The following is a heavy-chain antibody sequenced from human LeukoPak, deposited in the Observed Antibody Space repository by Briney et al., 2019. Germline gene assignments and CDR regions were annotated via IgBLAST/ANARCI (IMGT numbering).Heavy chain of an antibody. CDR3: AKGRAGYYTGWHFDY. CDR1: GFTFDDYA. J-gene: IGHJ4*02. Sequence: GRSLGLSCAASGFTFDDYAMHWVRQAPGKGLEWVSGISWNSGSIGYADSVKGRFTISRDNAKNSLYLQMNSLRAEDTALYYCAKGRAGYYTGWHFDYWGQGTLVTVSS. CDR2: ISWNSGSI. V-gene: IGHV3-9*01. D-gene: IGHD3/OR15-3a*01.